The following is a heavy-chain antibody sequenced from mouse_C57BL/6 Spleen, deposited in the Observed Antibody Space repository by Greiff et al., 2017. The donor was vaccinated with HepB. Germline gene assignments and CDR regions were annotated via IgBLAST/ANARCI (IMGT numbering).Heavy chain of an antibody. CDR1: GFTFSSYG. CDR2: ISSGGSYT. V-gene: IGHV5-6*01. J-gene: IGHJ2*01. D-gene: IGHD1-1*01. Sequence: EVQRVESGGDLVKPGGSLKLSCAASGFTFSSYGMSWVRQTPDKRLEWVATISSGGSYTYYPDSVKGRFTISRDNAKNTLYLQMSSLKSEDTAMYYCARRGTTGSYFDYWGQGTTLTVSS. CDR3: ARRGTTGSYFDY.